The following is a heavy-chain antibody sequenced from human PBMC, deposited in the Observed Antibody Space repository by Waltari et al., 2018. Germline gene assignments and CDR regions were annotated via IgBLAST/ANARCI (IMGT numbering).Heavy chain of an antibody. CDR3: ARDFGDYYDSSGYPNWFDP. CDR2: IYYSGST. D-gene: IGHD3-22*01. J-gene: IGHJ5*02. Sequence: QLQLQESGPGLVKPSETLSLTCTVSGGSISSSSYYWGWIRQPPGKGLEWIGSIYYSGSTYYNPSLKSRVTISVDTSKNQFSLKLSSVTAADTAVYYCARDFGDYYDSSGYPNWFDPWGQGTLVTVSS. CDR1: GGSISSSSYY. V-gene: IGHV4-39*07.